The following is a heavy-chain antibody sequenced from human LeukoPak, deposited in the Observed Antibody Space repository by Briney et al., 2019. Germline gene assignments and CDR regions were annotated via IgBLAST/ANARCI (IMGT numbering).Heavy chain of an antibody. CDR2: IIPILNLA. Sequence: SVKVSCKASGGTFSNYTISWVRPAPGQGLELMGKIIPILNLANFAQKFQGRVTITADKSTNTVYMELSSLRSEDMAMYFCARGPPDYTDYIYDYWGQGTLVTVSS. CDR1: GGTFSNYT. CDR3: ARGPPDYTDYIYDY. D-gene: IGHD4-11*01. V-gene: IGHV1-69*02. J-gene: IGHJ4*02.